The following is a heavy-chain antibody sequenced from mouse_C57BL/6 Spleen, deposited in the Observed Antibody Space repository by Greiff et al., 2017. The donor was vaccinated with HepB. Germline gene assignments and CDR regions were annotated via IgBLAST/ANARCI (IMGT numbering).Heavy chain of an antibody. Sequence: DVKLQESGEGLVKPGGSLKLSCAASGFTSSSYAMSWVRQTPEKRLEWVAYISSGGDYIYYADTVKGRFTISRDNARNTLYLQMSRLKSEDTAMYYCTRDRAMDYWGQGTSVTVSS. J-gene: IGHJ4*01. CDR1: GFTSSSYA. V-gene: IGHV5-9-1*02. CDR3: TRDRAMDY. CDR2: ISSGGDYI.